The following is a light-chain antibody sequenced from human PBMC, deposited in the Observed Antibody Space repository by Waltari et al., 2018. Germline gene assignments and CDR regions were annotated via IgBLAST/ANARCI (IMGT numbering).Light chain of an antibody. J-gene: IGLJ1*01. Sequence: QSALTQPPSASGSPGQSVTISCTGSSRDIGGYNYVSWYQQKPGKAPKLMIYEVTKRPPGVPDRFAGSKSGNTASLTVSGLQAEDEADYYCSSRAGSNNPCVFGTGTKVTVL. CDR2: EVT. V-gene: IGLV2-8*01. CDR1: SRDIGGYNY. CDR3: SSRAGSNNPCV.